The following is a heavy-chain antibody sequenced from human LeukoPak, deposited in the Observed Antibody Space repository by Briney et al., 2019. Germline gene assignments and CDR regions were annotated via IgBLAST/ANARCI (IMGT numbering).Heavy chain of an antibody. D-gene: IGHD1-26*01. CDR1: GFTFSSYG. V-gene: IGHV3-23*01. CDR2: ISGSGGST. CDR3: AKASAWELLPFDY. Sequence: GGSLRLSCAASGFTFSSYGMSWVRQAPGKGLEWVSAISGSGGSTYYADSVKGRFTISRDNSKNTLYLQMNSLRAEDTAVYYCAKASAWELLPFDYWGQGTLVTVSS. J-gene: IGHJ4*02.